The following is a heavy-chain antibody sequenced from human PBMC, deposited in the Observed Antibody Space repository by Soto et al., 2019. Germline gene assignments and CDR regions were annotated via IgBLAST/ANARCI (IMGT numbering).Heavy chain of an antibody. CDR3: GGQDYGAKGYDFEN. J-gene: IGHJ4*02. CDR1: NCSISSRSSY. V-gene: IGHV4-39*01. Sequence: QLQLQESGSGLVKPSETLSLTCIVSNCSISSRSSYWGWLRQTPGKGLEWIGSIYSIGNTYYNPSLKSRVTISIDTSKTQFSLKMNSVTAADSAVYFCGGQDYGAKGYDFENWGPGALVTVSS. D-gene: IGHD4-17*01. CDR2: IYSIGNT.